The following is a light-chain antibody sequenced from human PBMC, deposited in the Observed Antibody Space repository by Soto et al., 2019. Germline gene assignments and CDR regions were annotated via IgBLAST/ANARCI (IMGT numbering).Light chain of an antibody. V-gene: IGKV3-20*01. CDR3: QQYNTAPMT. Sequence: EIVLTQSPGTLSLSPGEGATLSCRASQSIGNNFLAWYQHKPGQAPRLLMHGAFNRASGIPDRFSGSASGTDFTLTISRLEPEDFAVYYCQQYNTAPMTFGGGTKVEIK. CDR2: GAF. CDR1: QSIGNNF. J-gene: IGKJ4*01.